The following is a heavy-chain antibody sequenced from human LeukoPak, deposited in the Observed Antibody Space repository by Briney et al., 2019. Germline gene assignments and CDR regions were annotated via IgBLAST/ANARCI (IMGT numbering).Heavy chain of an antibody. V-gene: IGHV4-4*07. CDR2: IYTSEST. CDR3: ARRSAAGPYNWFDP. Sequence: PSETLSLTCTVSGGSISGYYWSWIRQPAGKGLEWIGRIYTSESTNYNPSLKSRVTMSLATSKNQFSLTLSSVTAADTAVYYCARRSAAGPYNWFDPWGQGTLVTVSS. J-gene: IGHJ5*02. CDR1: GGSISGYY. D-gene: IGHD6-13*01.